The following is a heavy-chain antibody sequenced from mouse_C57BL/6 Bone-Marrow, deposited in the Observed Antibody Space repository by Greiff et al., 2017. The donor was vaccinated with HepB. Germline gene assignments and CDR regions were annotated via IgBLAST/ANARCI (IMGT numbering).Heavy chain of an antibody. V-gene: IGHV2-2*01. CDR1: GFSLTSYG. Sequence: VQVVESGPGLVQPSQCLSISCTVSGFSLTSYGVHWVRQSPGKGLEWLGEIWSGGSTDYNAAFISSLSISKDNPKSQFFFKMNSLQADAAAIYYCARDYSNPWFAYWGQGTLVTVSA. CDR3: ARDYSNPWFAY. D-gene: IGHD2-5*01. J-gene: IGHJ3*01. CDR2: IWSGGST.